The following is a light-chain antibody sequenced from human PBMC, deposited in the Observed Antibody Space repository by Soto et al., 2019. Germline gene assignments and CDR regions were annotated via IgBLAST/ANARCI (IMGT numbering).Light chain of an antibody. CDR2: GTS. Sequence: DIQMTQSPSSLPASVGDRIIITCRASQSIGNYLSWYQQKPGKAPKLLIYGTSNLQGGVPSNFSGSGSGTEFTLTINSLQPEDFATYYCQQYNSYPWTFGQGTKVDI. CDR1: QSIGNY. V-gene: IGKV1-16*02. CDR3: QQYNSYPWT. J-gene: IGKJ1*01.